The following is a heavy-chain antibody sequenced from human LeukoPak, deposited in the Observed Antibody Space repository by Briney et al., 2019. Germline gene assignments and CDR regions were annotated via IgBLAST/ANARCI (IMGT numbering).Heavy chain of an antibody. CDR2: ISAYNGNT. Sequence: ASVTVSRKASGYTFTSYGISWVRQAPGQGLEWMGWISAYNGNTNYAQKLQGRVTMTTDTSTSTAYMELRSLRSDDTAVYYCARDILASYPGGYWGQGTLVTVSS. CDR1: GYTFTSYG. D-gene: IGHD3-16*02. CDR3: ARDILASYPGGY. J-gene: IGHJ4*02. V-gene: IGHV1-18*01.